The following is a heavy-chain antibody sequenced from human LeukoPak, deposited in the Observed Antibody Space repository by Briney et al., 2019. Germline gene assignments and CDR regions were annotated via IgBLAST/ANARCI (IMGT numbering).Heavy chain of an antibody. Sequence: GRSLRLSCAASGFTFSSYAMHWVRQAPGKGLEWVAVISYDGSNKYYADSVKGRSTISRDNSKNTLYLQMNSLRAEDTAVYYCARDPSNWYYYYYGMDVWGQGTTVTVSS. CDR2: ISYDGSNK. D-gene: IGHD6-13*01. J-gene: IGHJ6*02. CDR1: GFTFSSYA. CDR3: ARDPSNWYYYYYGMDV. V-gene: IGHV3-30*04.